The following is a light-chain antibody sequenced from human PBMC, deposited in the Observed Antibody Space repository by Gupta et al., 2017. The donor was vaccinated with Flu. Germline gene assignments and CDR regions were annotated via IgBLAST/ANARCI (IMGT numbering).Light chain of an antibody. V-gene: IGKV3-20*01. CDR1: QSVSSSY. CDR2: GAS. Sequence: EIVLTQSPGTLSLSPGERATLSCRASQSVSSSYLAWYQQKPGQAPRLLIYGASSRATGIPDRFSGSGSGTDFTLTISRREPEDFAVYYWQQYGSSRTFGQGTKVEIK. CDR3: QQYGSSRT. J-gene: IGKJ1*01.